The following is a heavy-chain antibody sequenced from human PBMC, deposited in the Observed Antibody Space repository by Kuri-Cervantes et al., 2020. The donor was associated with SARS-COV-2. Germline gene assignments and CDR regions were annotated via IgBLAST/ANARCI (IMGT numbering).Heavy chain of an antibody. CDR3: ARVMDIVATIGLIAAAGTFDY. CDR1: GFTFSNYA. Sequence: GESLKISCAASGFTFSNYAIHWVRQAPGKGLEWVALISYDGSDKNYADSVKGRFTISRDNSKNTLYLQMNSLRAEDTAVYYCARVMDIVATIGLIAAAGTFDYWGQGTLVTVSS. V-gene: IGHV3-30*01. D-gene: IGHD5-12*01. CDR2: ISYDGSDK. J-gene: IGHJ4*02.